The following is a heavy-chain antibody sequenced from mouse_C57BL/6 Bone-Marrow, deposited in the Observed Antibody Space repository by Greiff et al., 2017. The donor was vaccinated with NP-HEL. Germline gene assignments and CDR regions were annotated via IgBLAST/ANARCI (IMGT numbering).Heavy chain of an antibody. J-gene: IGHJ3*01. Sequence: QVQLKQPGAELVKPGASVKLSCKASGYTFTSYWMHWVKQRPGQGLEWIGMIHPNSGSTNYNEKFKSKATLTVDKSSSTAYMQLSSLTSEDSAVYYCASGGAAQATFLFAYWGQGTLVTVSA. D-gene: IGHD3-2*02. CDR2: IHPNSGST. CDR1: GYTFTSYW. CDR3: ASGGAAQATFLFAY. V-gene: IGHV1-64*01.